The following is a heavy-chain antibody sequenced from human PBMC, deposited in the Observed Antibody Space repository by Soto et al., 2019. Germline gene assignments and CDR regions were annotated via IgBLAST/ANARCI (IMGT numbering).Heavy chain of an antibody. CDR3: ARSSGSYYPGLDV. CDR2: LSSSGANI. Sequence: EVQLVESGGGLVQPGGSLRLSCAASGFTFSSYNINWVRQAPGKGLEWLSYLSSSGANIYYSDSVKGRFTISRDSAKNSLFLQMSSLRDEDTAVYYCARSSGSYYPGLDVWGQGTTVTVSS. D-gene: IGHD3-10*01. J-gene: IGHJ6*02. CDR1: GFTFSSYN. V-gene: IGHV3-48*02.